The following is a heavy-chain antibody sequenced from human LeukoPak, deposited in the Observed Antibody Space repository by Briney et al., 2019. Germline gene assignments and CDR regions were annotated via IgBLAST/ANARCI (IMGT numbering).Heavy chain of an antibody. CDR2: IKKDGSKK. J-gene: IGHJ6*03. Sequence: GGSLRLSCVASRFTFSNYWMSWVRQAPGKGLEWVANIKKDGSKKFYVDSVKGRFSISRDNAKNSLYLQMNSLRAEDTAVYYCARDRLLEDRDYSSYYYMDVWGKGTTVTVSS. CDR1: RFTFSNYW. CDR3: ARDRLLEDRDYSSYYYMDV. D-gene: IGHD1-1*01. V-gene: IGHV3-7*01.